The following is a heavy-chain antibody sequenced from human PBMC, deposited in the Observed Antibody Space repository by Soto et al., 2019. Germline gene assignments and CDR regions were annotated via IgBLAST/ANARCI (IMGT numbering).Heavy chain of an antibody. J-gene: IGHJ1*01. CDR2: IYYRGST. Sequence: QVQLQESGPGLVKPSETLSLTCTVSGGSVSSGSYYWSWIRQPPGKGLEWIGYIYYRGSTNYNPSLKSRVTISVDTSKNQFSLKLSSVTAADTAVYYCASEGYYDSSDWGQGTLVTVSS. CDR1: GGSVSSGSYY. V-gene: IGHV4-61*01. D-gene: IGHD3-22*01. CDR3: ASEGYYDSSD.